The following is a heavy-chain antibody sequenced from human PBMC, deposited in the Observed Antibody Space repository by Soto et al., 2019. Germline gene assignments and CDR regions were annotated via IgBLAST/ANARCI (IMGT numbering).Heavy chain of an antibody. CDR2: VYFSGTT. Sequence: LXLPCTVSAVSITTTIYYWGWIRQPPGKGLEWIGSVYFSGTTYYNPSLKSRVTISVDTSKNHFSLRLSSVTAADTAIYYCARHGSYWGQGTLVTVSS. CDR3: ARHGSY. CDR1: AVSITTTIYY. V-gene: IGHV4-39*01. J-gene: IGHJ4*02.